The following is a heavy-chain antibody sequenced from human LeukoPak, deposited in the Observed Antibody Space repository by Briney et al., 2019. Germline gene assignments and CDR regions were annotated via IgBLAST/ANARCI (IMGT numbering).Heavy chain of an antibody. CDR2: INHSGST. J-gene: IGHJ6*02. CDR1: GGSFSGYY. V-gene: IGHV4-34*01. CDR3: ARGPPGYYYYGMDV. Sequence: PSETLSLTCAVSGGSFSGYYWSWIRHPPGKGLEWAGEINHSGSTNNNQYLTSKITISVETSTNQFSLKLSPVSAPDADLYFCARGPPGYYYYGMDVWGQGTTVTVSS.